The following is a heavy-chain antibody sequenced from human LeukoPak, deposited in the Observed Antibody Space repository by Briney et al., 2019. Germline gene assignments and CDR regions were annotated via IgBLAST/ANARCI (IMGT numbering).Heavy chain of an antibody. CDR1: GGSFSGYY. Sequence: SETLSLTCAVYGGSFSGYYWSWIRQPPGKGLEWIGEINHSGSTNYNPSLKSRVTISVDTSKNQFSLKLSSVSAADTAVYYCARRIIVGASYNWFDPWGQGTLVTVSS. J-gene: IGHJ5*02. CDR2: INHSGST. D-gene: IGHD1-26*01. V-gene: IGHV4-34*01. CDR3: ARRIIVGASYNWFDP.